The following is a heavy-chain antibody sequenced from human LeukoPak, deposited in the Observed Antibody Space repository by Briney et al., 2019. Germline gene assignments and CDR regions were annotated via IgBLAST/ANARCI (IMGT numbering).Heavy chain of an antibody. CDR3: ARSEAGNFYFDY. D-gene: IGHD6-19*01. CDR2: IYYSGST. Sequence: PSETLSLTCTVSGGSISSSSYYWGWIRQPPGKGLEWIGSIYYSGSTYYNPSLKSRVTISVDTSKNQFSLKLSSVTAADTAVYYCARSEAGNFYFDYWGQGTLVTVSS. J-gene: IGHJ4*02. CDR1: GGSISSSSYY. V-gene: IGHV4-39*07.